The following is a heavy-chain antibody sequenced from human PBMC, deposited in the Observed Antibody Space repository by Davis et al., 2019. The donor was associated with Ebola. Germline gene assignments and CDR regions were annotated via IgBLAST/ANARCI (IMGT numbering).Heavy chain of an antibody. Sequence: ASVKVSCKASGYTFTSYYMHWVRQAPGQGLEWMGIINPSGGSTSYAQKFQGRVTMTRDTSTSTVYMELSSLRSEDTAVYYCARGGLNYDYVWGSYRYTYFDPWGQGTLVTVSS. CDR3: ARGGLNYDYVWGSYRYTYFDP. J-gene: IGHJ5*02. D-gene: IGHD3-16*02. CDR1: GYTFTSYY. V-gene: IGHV1-46*01. CDR2: INPSGGST.